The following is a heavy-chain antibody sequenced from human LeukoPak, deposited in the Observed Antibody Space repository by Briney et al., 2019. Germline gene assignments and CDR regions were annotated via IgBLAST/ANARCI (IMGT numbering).Heavy chain of an antibody. CDR2: IKYDGSHK. Sequence: GGSLRLSCVASGLSFSSYWMAWVRQAPGKGLEWVANIKYDGSHKYYVDSVKGRFTISRDNAKNSVYLQMNSLRVNDTAVYFCASSHDSSGNDWGQGTMVTVSS. CDR3: ASSHDSSGND. CDR1: GLSFSSYW. J-gene: IGHJ4*02. D-gene: IGHD3-22*01. V-gene: IGHV3-7*01.